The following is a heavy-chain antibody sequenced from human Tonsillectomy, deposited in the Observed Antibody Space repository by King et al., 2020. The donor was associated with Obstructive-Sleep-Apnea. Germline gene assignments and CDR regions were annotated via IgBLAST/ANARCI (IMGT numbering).Heavy chain of an antibody. Sequence: VQLVESGAEAKKPGESLRISCRGSGFSFSRHWIAWVRQMPGKGLEWMGIINPEDSDTRYSPTFRGQVVISVDRSTSTPYLQWNNLRASDTAIFYCARQQRNAAGTDYPDAGLDIWGQGTKVTVSS. J-gene: IGHJ3*02. CDR3: ARQQRNAAGTDYPDAGLDI. CDR1: GFSFSRHW. V-gene: IGHV5-51*01. D-gene: IGHD3-10*01. CDR2: INPEDSDT.